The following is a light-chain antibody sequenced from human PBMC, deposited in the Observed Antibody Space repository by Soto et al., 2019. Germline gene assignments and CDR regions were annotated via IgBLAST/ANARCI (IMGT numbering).Light chain of an antibody. CDR1: QGIRSY. CDR3: QQLNIIPPLFT. J-gene: IGKJ3*01. CDR2: GAS. V-gene: IGKV1-9*01. Sequence: DIQLTQSPFFLSASVGDRVTITCRASQGIRSYLAWYQQRPGKAPELLIYGASTLRTGVASRFSGSGSGTEFTLTISSLPPEDFATYFCQQLNIIPPLFTFGPGTKVDIK.